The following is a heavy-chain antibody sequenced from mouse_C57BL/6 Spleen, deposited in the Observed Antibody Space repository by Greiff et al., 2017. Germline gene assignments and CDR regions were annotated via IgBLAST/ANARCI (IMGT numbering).Heavy chain of an antibody. CDR3: ARDKGVTTGDWYFDV. J-gene: IGHJ1*03. CDR2: ISDGGSYT. D-gene: IGHD2-2*01. V-gene: IGHV5-4*01. Sequence: VKLVESGGGLVKPGGSLKLSCAASGFTFSSYAMSWVRQTPEKRLEWVATISDGGSYTYYPDNVKGRFTISRDNAKNNLYLQMSHLKSEDTAMYYCARDKGVTTGDWYFDVWGTGTTVTVSS. CDR1: GFTFSSYA.